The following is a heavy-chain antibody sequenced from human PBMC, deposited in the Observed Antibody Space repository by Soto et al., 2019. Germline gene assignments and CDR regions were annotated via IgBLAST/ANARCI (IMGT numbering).Heavy chain of an antibody. Sequence: EVQLMESGGGLVQPGGSLTLSCAASGFTVNGNYMNWVRQTPGRGLEWVSIIYSGGTTYYADSAKERFTISRDTSKNTLYLHITSLRVEDTAVYYCAKDTSSHYFDYWGQGILVTVSS. CDR1: GFTVNGNY. V-gene: IGHV3-66*01. J-gene: IGHJ4*02. CDR3: AKDTSSHYFDY. CDR2: IYSGGTT. D-gene: IGHD6-13*01.